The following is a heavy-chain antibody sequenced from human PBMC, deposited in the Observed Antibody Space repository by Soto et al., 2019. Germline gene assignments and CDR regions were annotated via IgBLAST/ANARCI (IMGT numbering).Heavy chain of an antibody. V-gene: IGHV1-69*08. CDR2: IIPILGIA. CDR3: ARDSGGRWLQLKY. J-gene: IGHJ4*02. Sequence: QVQLVQSGAEVKKPGSSVKVSCKASGGTFSSYTISWVRQAPGQGLEWMGRIIPILGIANYAQKFQGRVTITADKSTSTAYMELSSLRSEDTAVYYCARDSGGRWLQLKYWGQGTLVTVSS. D-gene: IGHD5-12*01. CDR1: GGTFSSYT.